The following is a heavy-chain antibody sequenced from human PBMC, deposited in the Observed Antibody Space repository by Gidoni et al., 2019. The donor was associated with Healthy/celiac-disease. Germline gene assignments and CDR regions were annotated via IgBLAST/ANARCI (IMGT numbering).Heavy chain of an antibody. D-gene: IGHD6-19*01. CDR2: IISSSSYI. V-gene: IGHV3-21*01. J-gene: IGHJ4*02. Sequence: EVQRVESGRGLVKHGESLKLSGAASGFPFSSYSMNWVRQAPGRGLEWVSSIISSSSYIYYADSVKGRFTISRDNAKNSLYLQMHSLRAEDTAVYYCARDQEQWLAHNFDYWGQGTLVTVSS. CDR3: ARDQEQWLAHNFDY. CDR1: GFPFSSYS.